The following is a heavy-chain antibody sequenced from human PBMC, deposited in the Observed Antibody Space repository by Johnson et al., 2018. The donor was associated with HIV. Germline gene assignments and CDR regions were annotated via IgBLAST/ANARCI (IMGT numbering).Heavy chain of an antibody. D-gene: IGHD3-22*01. V-gene: IGHV3-20*04. J-gene: IGHJ3*01. Sequence: VQLVESGGGVVRPGGSLRLSCAASGFTFDDYGMSWVRQAPGKGLEWVSGINWNGGSTGYADSVKGRFTISRDNSKNTLYLQMNSLRAEDTAVYYCARVIGYDNNGKAVDVWGQGTMVTVSS. CDR1: GFTFDDYG. CDR3: ARVIGYDNNGKAVDV. CDR2: INWNGGST.